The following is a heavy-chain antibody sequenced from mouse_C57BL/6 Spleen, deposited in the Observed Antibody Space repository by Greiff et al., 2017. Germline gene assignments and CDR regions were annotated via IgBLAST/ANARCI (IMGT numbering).Heavy chain of an antibody. Sequence: EVQLQQSGPELVKPGASVKISCKASGYTFTDYYMNWVKQSHGKSLEWIGDINPNNGGTSYNQKFKGKATLTVDQSSSTAYMELRSLTSEDSAVYYCAREDITTAYAMDYWGQGTSVTVSS. CDR3: AREDITTAYAMDY. CDR1: GYTFTDYY. V-gene: IGHV1-26*01. J-gene: IGHJ4*01. CDR2: INPNNGGT. D-gene: IGHD1-1*01.